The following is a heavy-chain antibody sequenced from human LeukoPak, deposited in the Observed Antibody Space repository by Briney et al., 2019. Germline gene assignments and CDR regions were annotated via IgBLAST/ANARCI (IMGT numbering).Heavy chain of an antibody. J-gene: IGHJ4*02. CDR2: IYDSGRT. CDR3: ARDRLGGYSYVY. V-gene: IGHV4-61*01. CDR1: GGSVSSGSYF. Sequence: SATLSLTCTVSGGSVSSGSYFWTWIRQSPGKRLEYVGYIYDSGRTNYNPSLKSRVTISKDTSKNQFSLKLSSVTAADTAVYYCARDRLGGYSYVYWGQGSLVTVSS. D-gene: IGHD5-12*01.